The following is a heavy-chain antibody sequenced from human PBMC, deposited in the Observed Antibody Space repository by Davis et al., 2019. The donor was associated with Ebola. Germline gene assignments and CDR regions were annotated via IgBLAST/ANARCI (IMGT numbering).Heavy chain of an antibody. CDR3: ARLHRFWVLRMGFDP. J-gene: IGHJ5*02. V-gene: IGHV3-21*01. CDR2: ISSSSSYI. Sequence: GGSLRLSCAASGFTFSSYSMNWVRQAPGKGLEWVSSISSSSSYIYYADSVKGRFTISRDNAKNSLYLQMNSLRAEDTAVYYCARLHRFWVLRMGFDPWGQGTLVTVSS. CDR1: GFTFSSYS. D-gene: IGHD3-9*01.